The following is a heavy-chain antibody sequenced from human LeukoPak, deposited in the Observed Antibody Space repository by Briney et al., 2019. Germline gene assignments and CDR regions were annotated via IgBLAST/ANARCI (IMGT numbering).Heavy chain of an antibody. CDR3: AKDYSLYGMDV. CDR2: ISYDGSNK. J-gene: IGHJ6*02. Sequence: GGSLRLSCAASGFTFNKYAMNWVRQAPGKGLEWVAVISYDGSNKYYADSVKGRFTISRDNSKNTLYLQMHSLRAEDTAVYYCAKDYSLYGMDVWGQGTTVTVSS. CDR1: GFTFNKYA. V-gene: IGHV3-30*18. D-gene: IGHD2-21*01.